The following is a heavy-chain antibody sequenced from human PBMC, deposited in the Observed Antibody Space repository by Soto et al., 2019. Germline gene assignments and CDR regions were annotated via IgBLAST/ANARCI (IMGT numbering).Heavy chain of an antibody. V-gene: IGHV4-39*01. CDR3: ATSQKGYNWNYFDH. CDR2: VFYTGFT. Sequence: SETLSLTCAVSGASLSGRYYYWAWLRQSPGKGPEWMGSVFYTGFTSYNPSIESRVSVSVDTSKSQFSLKLSAVTAADTAVYYCATSQKGYNWNYFDHWRQGALVTVSS. J-gene: IGHJ4*02. D-gene: IGHD1-20*01. CDR1: GASLSGRYYY.